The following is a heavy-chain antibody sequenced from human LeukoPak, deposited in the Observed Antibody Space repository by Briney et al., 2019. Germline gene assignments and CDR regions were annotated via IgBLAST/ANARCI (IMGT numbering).Heavy chain of an antibody. CDR3: ASGAQDAVAGLDAFDI. CDR2: IYYSGST. D-gene: IGHD6-19*01. V-gene: IGHV4-61*01. Sequence: SETLSLTCTVSGSSVSSGSYYWSWIRQPPGKGLEWIGYIYYSGSTNYNPSLKSRVTISVDTSKNQFSLKLSSVTAADTAVYYCASGAQDAVAGLDAFDIWGQGTMVTVSS. CDR1: GSSVSSGSYY. J-gene: IGHJ3*02.